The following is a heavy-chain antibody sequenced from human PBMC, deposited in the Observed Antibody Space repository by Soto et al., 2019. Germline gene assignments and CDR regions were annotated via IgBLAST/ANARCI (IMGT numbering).Heavy chain of an antibody. CDR2: ISGSGGST. V-gene: IGHV3-23*01. CDR1: VFTCSSYA. Sequence: GPLRLSGAASVFTCSSYAMSWVRQAPGKGLEWVSAISGSGGSTYYADSVKGRFTISRDNSKNTLYLQMNSLRAEDTAVYYCAKDHPVWGYFDLWGRGTLVTVSS. D-gene: IGHD1-20*01. J-gene: IGHJ2*01. CDR3: AKDHPVWGYFDL.